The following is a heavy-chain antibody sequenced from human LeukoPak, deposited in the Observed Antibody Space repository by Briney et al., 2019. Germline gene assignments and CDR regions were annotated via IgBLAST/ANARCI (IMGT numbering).Heavy chain of an antibody. CDR1: RYTFNGYY. CDR3: ARGRGGATTGLDH. Sequence: ASVKVSCKASRYTFNGYYMRWVRQAPGQGLESMGWINSNSGARNYGQKFQGRVTMSRDTAINTAYMELTSLTSDDTGVYYCARGRGGATTGLDHWGQGTLVTVSS. V-gene: IGHV1-2*02. CDR2: INSNSGAR. J-gene: IGHJ4*02. D-gene: IGHD1-26*01.